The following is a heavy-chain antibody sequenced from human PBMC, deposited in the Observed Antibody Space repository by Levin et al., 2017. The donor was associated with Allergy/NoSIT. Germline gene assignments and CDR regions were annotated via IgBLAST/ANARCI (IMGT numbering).Heavy chain of an antibody. CDR1: GFTFSSYA. J-gene: IGHJ3*02. D-gene: IGHD2-2*01. CDR3: AKGNFMSGYIVVVPAAMSEIDAFDI. Sequence: PGGSLRLSCAASGFTFSSYAMSWVRQAPGKGLEWVSAISGSGGSTYYADSVKGRFTISRDNSKNTLYLQMNSLRAEDTAVYYCAKGNFMSGYIVVVPAAMSEIDAFDIWGQGTMVTVSS. CDR2: ISGSGGST. V-gene: IGHV3-23*01.